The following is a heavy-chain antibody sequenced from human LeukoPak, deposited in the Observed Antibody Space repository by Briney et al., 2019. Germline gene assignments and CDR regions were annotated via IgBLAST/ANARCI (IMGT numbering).Heavy chain of an antibody. CDR1: GFSFNISGVG. CDR3: AHSAPAWLASGNWFDP. Sequence: SGPTLVRPTQTLTLTCTFSGFSFNISGVGVGWFRQPPGKALEWLAVIYWDDDKYYSPSLKSRLTITKDTSKNQVVLKLTNMDPVDTATYYCAHSAPAWLASGNWFDPWGQGTLVSVSS. J-gene: IGHJ5*02. CDR2: IYWDDDK. V-gene: IGHV2-5*02. D-gene: IGHD3-22*01.